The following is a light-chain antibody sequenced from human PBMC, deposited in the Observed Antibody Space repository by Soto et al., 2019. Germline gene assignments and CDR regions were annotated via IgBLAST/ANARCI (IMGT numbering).Light chain of an antibody. CDR3: QSYDSSLSGTVV. Sequence: QSVLTQPPSVSGAPGQRVTISCTGSSSHIGAGYDVHWYQQLPGTAPKLLIYGNSNRPSGVPDRFSGSKSGTSASLAITRLQAEDEADDYCQSYDSSLSGTVVFGGGTKLTVL. J-gene: IGLJ2*01. CDR2: GNS. V-gene: IGLV1-40*01. CDR1: SSHIGAGYD.